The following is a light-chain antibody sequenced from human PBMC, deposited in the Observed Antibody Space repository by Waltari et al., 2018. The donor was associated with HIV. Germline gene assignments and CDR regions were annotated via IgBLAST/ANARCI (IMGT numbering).Light chain of an antibody. Sequence: DIQLTQSPSFLSASVGERVTITCRASQDINFYLAWYQQKPGKAPKLLIYTASTLQSGVPSRFRGSGSGTEFTLTISSLQPEDFATYYCQQLTSYPRTFGRGTKVEIK. CDR1: QDINFY. J-gene: IGKJ1*01. V-gene: IGKV1-9*01. CDR2: TAS. CDR3: QQLTSYPRT.